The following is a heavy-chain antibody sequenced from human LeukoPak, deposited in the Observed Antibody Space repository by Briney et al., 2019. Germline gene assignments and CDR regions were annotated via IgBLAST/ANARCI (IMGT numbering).Heavy chain of an antibody. CDR2: ISAYNGNT. V-gene: IGHV1-18*01. CDR1: GYTFTSYG. J-gene: IGHJ3*02. Sequence: EASVKVSCKASGYTFTSYGISWVRQAPGQGLEWMGWISAYNGNTNYAQKLQGRVTMTTDTSTSTAYMELRSLRSDDTAVYYCARDPSIENYVDAFDIWGQGTMVTVSS. CDR3: ARDPSIENYVDAFDI. D-gene: IGHD1-7*01.